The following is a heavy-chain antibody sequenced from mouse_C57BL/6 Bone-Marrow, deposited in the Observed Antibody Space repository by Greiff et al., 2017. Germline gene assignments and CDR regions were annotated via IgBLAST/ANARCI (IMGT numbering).Heavy chain of an antibody. CDR2: INPSSGYH. V-gene: IGHV1-7*01. D-gene: IGHD2-2*01. CDR1: GYTFTSSW. Sequence: QVPLQQSGAELAKPGASVKLSCKASGYTFTSSWLHWVKQRPGQGLAWIGYINPSSGYHKYNQKFTDKATFTADKSSITAYMQLSSLTYEDSAVYYCSATMVTTSYWGKGTTLTVSS. CDR3: SATMVTTSY. J-gene: IGHJ2*01.